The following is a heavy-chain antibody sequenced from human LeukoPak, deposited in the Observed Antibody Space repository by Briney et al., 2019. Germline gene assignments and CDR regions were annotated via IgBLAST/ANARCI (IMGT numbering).Heavy chain of an antibody. J-gene: IGHJ3*02. CDR1: GFIFSSYG. CDR2: IWYDGSNK. Sequence: PGRSLRLSCAASGFIFSSYGMHWVRQAPGKGLEWVAVIWYDGSNKYYADSVKGRFTISRDNSKNTLYLQMNSLRAEDTAVYYCAGDSTSDAFDIWGQGTMVTVSS. D-gene: IGHD2-2*01. V-gene: IGHV3-33*01. CDR3: AGDSTSDAFDI.